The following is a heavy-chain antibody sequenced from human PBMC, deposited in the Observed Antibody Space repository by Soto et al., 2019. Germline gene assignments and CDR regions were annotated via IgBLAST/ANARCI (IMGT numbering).Heavy chain of an antibody. V-gene: IGHV5-10-1*01. Sequence: GESLKISCKGSGYSFTSYWINWVRQMPGKGLEWMGRIDPSDSYTNYSPSFQGHVTISADKSISTAYLQWSSLKASDTAMYYCARHAGYYDSSGSSGGFDYWGQGTLVTVSS. CDR3: ARHAGYYDSSGSSGGFDY. D-gene: IGHD3-22*01. CDR1: GYSFTSYW. CDR2: IDPSDSYT. J-gene: IGHJ4*02.